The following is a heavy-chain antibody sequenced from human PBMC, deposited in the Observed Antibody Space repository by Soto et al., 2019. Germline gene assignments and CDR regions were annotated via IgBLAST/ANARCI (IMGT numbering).Heavy chain of an antibody. V-gene: IGHV6-1*01. Sequence: PSQTLSLTCAISGDSVSSNSAAWNWIRQSPSRGLEWLGRTYYRSKWYNDYAVSVKSRITINPDTSKNQFSLQLNSVTPEDTAVYYCXRDRYYGSGSWPYGMDVWGQGTTVTVSS. CDR3: XRDRYYGSGSWPYGMDV. D-gene: IGHD3-10*01. J-gene: IGHJ6*02. CDR1: GDSVSSNSAA. CDR2: TYYRSKWYN.